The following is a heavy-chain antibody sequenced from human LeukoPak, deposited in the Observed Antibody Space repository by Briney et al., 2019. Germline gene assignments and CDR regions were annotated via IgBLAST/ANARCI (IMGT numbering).Heavy chain of an antibody. V-gene: IGHV3-21*01. CDR1: GFTFSSYS. Sequence: GGSLRLSCAASGFTFSSYSMNWVRQAPGKGLEWVSSITSSGRYIYYADSVKGRFTISRDNSENSLYLQMNSLRAEDTAVYYCARPYSSSWWNYYMDVWGKGTTVTVSS. J-gene: IGHJ6*03. CDR3: ARPYSSSWWNYYMDV. CDR2: ITSSGRYI. D-gene: IGHD6-13*01.